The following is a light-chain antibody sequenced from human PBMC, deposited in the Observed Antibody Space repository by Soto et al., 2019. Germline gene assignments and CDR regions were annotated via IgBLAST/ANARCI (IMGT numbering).Light chain of an antibody. CDR1: QSVSSY. CDR2: DAS. J-gene: IGKJ2*01. Sequence: EIVLTQSPATLSLSPGERATLSCRASQSVSSYLAWYQQKPGQAPRLLIYDASNRATGIPARFSGSGSGTDFTLTISSLEPEYVAVYYCQQRSNWPPKYTFGQGTKLEIK. CDR3: QQRSNWPPKYT. V-gene: IGKV3-11*01.